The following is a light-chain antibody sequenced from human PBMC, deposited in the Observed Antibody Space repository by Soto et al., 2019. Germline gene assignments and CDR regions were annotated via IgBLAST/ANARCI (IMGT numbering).Light chain of an antibody. CDR1: QSVTNNY. CDR3: QETAHSPLT. Sequence: EIVLTQSPGTLSLSPGERDTLSCRASQSVTNNYVAWYQQKPGQAPRLLIHDASSRATGIPDRFSGGGSGTDFTLTISRLEPEDFAVYFCQETAHSPLTFGQGTRVDIK. CDR2: DAS. V-gene: IGKV3-20*01. J-gene: IGKJ1*01.